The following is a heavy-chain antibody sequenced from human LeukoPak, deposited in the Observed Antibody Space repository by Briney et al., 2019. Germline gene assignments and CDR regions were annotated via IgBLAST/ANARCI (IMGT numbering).Heavy chain of an antibody. CDR3: ARRDNNDRYSEIDVFPL. CDR2: IRGGGGST. V-gene: IGHV3-23*01. Sequence: PGGSLRLSCVASGFTFSTYAMSGVRQAPGKGLGWISAIRGGGGSTYYADSVRGRFTISGDKSKNRLDLQMNSLKAEETALFFFARRDNNDRYSEIDVFPLWGQGTMVTVSS. D-gene: IGHD3-16*02. J-gene: IGHJ3*01. CDR1: GFTFSTYA.